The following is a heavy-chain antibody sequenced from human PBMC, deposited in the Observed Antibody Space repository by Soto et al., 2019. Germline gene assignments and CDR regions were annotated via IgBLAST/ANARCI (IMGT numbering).Heavy chain of an antibody. Sequence: SETLSLTCTVSGDPFGNFYWSWIRQPAGKGLESIGRLSTSGRTNYSPSLQSRVTMSLDTSKNRFSLRLTSVSAADTAVYFCARGLGRYFDLWGRGTLVTVSS. CDR3: ARGLGRYFDL. V-gene: IGHV4-4*07. CDR1: GDPFGNFY. D-gene: IGHD3-16*01. J-gene: IGHJ2*01. CDR2: LSTSGRT.